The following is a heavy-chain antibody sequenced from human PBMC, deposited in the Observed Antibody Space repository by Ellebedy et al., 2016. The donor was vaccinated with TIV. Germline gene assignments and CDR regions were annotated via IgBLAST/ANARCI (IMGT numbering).Heavy chain of an antibody. J-gene: IGHJ4*02. CDR1: GFIFSDYW. CDR2: INVDGSST. D-gene: IGHD5-18*01. V-gene: IGHV3-74*01. CDR3: ARGGKYTYGPSDY. Sequence: PGGSLRLSCATSGFIFSDYWMHWVRQAPGKGLVWVSRINVDGSSTRYADSVKGRFIISRDNAKNTLYLQMTSLRVEETAVYYCARGGKYTYGPSDYWGQGTLVMVSS.